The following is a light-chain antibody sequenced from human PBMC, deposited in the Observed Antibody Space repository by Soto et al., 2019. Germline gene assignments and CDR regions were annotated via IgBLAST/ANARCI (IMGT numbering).Light chain of an antibody. J-gene: IGKJ4*01. CDR1: QSISSN. CDR3: QQYHDWPPLT. Sequence: EIVMTQSPATLSVSPGERVTLSGRASQSISSNLAWYQQKPGQPPRLLFYSASARATGTPARFSGSGSGTEFSLTISSLQSEDVAVYYCQQYHDWPPLTFGGGTNVQIK. V-gene: IGKV3-15*01. CDR2: SAS.